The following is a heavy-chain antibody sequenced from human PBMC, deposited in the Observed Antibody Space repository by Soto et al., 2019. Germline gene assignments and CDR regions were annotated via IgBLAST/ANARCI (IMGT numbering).Heavy chain of an antibody. D-gene: IGHD6-19*01. V-gene: IGHV4-4*02. Sequence: QVQLQESGPGLVKPSGTLSLTCAVSGCSISSSNLWSLVRPPPGKGLAWIGEIYHSGSTNYNQSRKSRVTISVDKSKNQFSLKLSSVTAADKAVYYCAIRQWQGWFDTWGQGTLVTVSS. CDR1: GCSISSSNL. CDR3: AIRQWQGWFDT. CDR2: IYHSGST. J-gene: IGHJ5*02.